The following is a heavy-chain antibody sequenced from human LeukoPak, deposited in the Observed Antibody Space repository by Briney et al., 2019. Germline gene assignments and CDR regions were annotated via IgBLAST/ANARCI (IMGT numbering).Heavy chain of an antibody. CDR3: ARHIDTVTTHFDY. V-gene: IGHV4-59*08. Sequence: SETLSLTCTVSGGSISSYYWSWIRQPPGKGLEWIGYIYYSGSTNYNPSLKSRVTISVDTSKNQFSLKLSSVTAADTAVYYCARHIDTVTTHFDYWGQGTLVTVSS. CDR2: IYYSGST. CDR1: GGSISSYY. D-gene: IGHD4-17*01. J-gene: IGHJ4*02.